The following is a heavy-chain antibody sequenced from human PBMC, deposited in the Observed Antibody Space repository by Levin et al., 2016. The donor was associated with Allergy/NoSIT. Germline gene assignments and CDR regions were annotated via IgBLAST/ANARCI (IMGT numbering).Heavy chain of an antibody. CDR1: GFTFSSYS. CDR3: ARDVYGSGSYSHNWFDP. CDR2: ISSSSSYI. D-gene: IGHD3-10*01. Sequence: ESLKISCAASGFTFSSYSMNWVRQAPGKGLEWVSSISSSSSYIYYADSVKGRFTISRDNAKNSLYLQMNSLRTEDTAVYYCARDVYGSGSYSHNWFDPWGQGTLVTVSS. V-gene: IGHV3-21*01. J-gene: IGHJ5*02.